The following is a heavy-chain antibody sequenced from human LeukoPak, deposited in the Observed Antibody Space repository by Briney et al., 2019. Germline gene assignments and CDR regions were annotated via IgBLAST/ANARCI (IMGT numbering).Heavy chain of an antibody. CDR2: ISNDGSRK. J-gene: IGHJ4*02. CDR1: GFIFSEYW. Sequence: PGGSLRLSCAASGFIFSEYWMSWVRQVPGKGLEWVAIISNDGSRKHYAHSVEGRFTISRDNSKNTLYLQMDSLRAEDTAVYYCARDRAWNYSDYWGQGTLVTVSS. D-gene: IGHD3-3*01. CDR3: ARDRAWNYSDY. V-gene: IGHV3-30*03.